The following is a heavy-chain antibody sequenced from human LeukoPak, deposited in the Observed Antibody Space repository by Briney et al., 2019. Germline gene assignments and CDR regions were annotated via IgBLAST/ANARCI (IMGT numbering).Heavy chain of an antibody. Sequence: GGSLRLSCAASGFTFSSYSMNWVRHAPGKGLEWVSSISSSSSYIYYTDSVKGRFTISRDNAKNSLYLQMNSLRAEDTAVYYCARDDAYCSGGSCYTRVLDYWGQGTLVTVSS. D-gene: IGHD2-15*01. CDR1: GFTFSSYS. CDR2: ISSSSSYI. V-gene: IGHV3-21*01. J-gene: IGHJ4*02. CDR3: ARDDAYCSGGSCYTRVLDY.